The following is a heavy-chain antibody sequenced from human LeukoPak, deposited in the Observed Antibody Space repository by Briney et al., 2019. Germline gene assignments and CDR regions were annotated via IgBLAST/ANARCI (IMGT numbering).Heavy chain of an antibody. J-gene: IGHJ4*02. CDR3: ARVLSTGRSDY. CDR2: IFHGGNT. V-gene: IGHV4-61*08. Sequence: SETLSLTCTVSGDSFTSSAFYWGWIRQAPGTGLEWIGNIFHGGNTNYNPSLKSRLTISVDTSKNQFSLKLSSVIPADTAVYYCARVLSTGRSDYWGQGTLVTVSS. D-gene: IGHD2-8*02. CDR1: GDSFTSSAFY.